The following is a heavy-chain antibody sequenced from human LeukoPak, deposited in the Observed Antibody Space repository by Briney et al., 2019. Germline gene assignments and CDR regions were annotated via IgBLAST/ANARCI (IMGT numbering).Heavy chain of an antibody. CDR3: ARGLGWDSGTYLGA. V-gene: IGHV1-2*02. CDR1: GYTFTGYY. Sequence: ASVKVSCKASGYTFTGYYMHWVRQAPRQGLEWMGWINPNTGDTNYAQKFQGRVSTTRDTSISTAYMDLSGLRSDDTALYYCARGLGWDSGTYLGAWGQGTLVTVSS. D-gene: IGHD1-26*01. CDR2: INPNTGDT. J-gene: IGHJ5*02.